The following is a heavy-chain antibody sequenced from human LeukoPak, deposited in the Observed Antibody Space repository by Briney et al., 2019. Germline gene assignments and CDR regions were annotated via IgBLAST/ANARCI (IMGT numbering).Heavy chain of an antibody. V-gene: IGHV4-39*01. CDR2: IYYSGST. CDR3: ARQYYYDSKGGTFDY. D-gene: IGHD3-22*01. Sequence: SETLSLTCTVSGGSISSSSYYWGWLRQPPGKGLEWIGSIYYSGSTYYNPSLKSRVTISVDTSKNQFSLSLNSVTAADTAVYYCARQYYYDSKGGTFDYWGQGTLVTVSS. J-gene: IGHJ4*02. CDR1: GGSISSSSYY.